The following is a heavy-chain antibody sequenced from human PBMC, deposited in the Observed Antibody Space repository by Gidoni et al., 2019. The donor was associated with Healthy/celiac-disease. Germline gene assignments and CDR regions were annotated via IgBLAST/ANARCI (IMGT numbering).Heavy chain of an antibody. CDR3: ARDMFVGGVWRAYDY. Sequence: GQLHRSRPGLWKPSETLSLTSAVSGYSTRIGYYWGWIRQPPGKGLEWIGSIYHRGSTYYNPSLKSRVTISVDTSKNQFSLKLSSATAADTAVYYGARDMFVGGVWRAYDYWGQGTLVTVSS. V-gene: IGHV4-38-2*02. J-gene: IGHJ4*02. CDR2: IYHRGST. D-gene: IGHD2-8*02. CDR1: GYSTRIGYY.